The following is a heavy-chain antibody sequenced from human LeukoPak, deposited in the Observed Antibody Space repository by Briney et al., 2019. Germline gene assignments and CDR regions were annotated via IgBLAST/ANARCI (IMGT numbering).Heavy chain of an antibody. CDR2: ISGSGGST. D-gene: IGHD2-2*01. Sequence: GGSLRLSCAASGFTFSSYAMSWVRQAPGKGLEWVSAISGSGGSTYYADSVKGRFTISRDNSKNTLYLQMNSLRAEDTAVYYCAKQESMSCSTTSCYSPGFDYWGQGTLVTVSS. J-gene: IGHJ4*02. V-gene: IGHV3-23*01. CDR3: AKQESMSCSTTSCYSPGFDY. CDR1: GFTFSSYA.